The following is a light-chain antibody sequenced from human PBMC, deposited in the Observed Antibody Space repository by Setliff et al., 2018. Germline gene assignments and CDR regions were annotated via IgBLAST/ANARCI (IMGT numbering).Light chain of an antibody. CDR1: SSDVGGYNY. CDR3: SSYTSSSTDV. V-gene: IGLV2-14*01. J-gene: IGLJ1*01. CDR2: DVS. Sequence: QSVLAQPASVSGSPGQSITISCTGTSSDVGGYNYVSWYQQHPGKAPKLMIYDVSKRPSGASNRFSGSKSGNTASLTISGLQAEDEADYYCSSYTSSSTDVFGTGTKVTVL.